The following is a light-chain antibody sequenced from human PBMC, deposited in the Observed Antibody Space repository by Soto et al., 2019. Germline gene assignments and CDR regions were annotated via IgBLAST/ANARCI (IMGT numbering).Light chain of an antibody. Sequence: EIVMTHSPATLSVSPLEIATLSCRASQSVSSNLAWYQQKPGQAPRLLIYGASTRATGIPARFSGSGSGTEFTLTISSLQSEDFAVYYCQQYNNWPRTFGQGTKVDIK. J-gene: IGKJ1*01. CDR3: QQYNNWPRT. V-gene: IGKV3-15*01. CDR1: QSVSSN. CDR2: GAS.